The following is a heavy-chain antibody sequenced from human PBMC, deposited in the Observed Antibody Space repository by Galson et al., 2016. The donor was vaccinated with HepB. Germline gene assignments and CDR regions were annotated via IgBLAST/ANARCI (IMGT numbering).Heavy chain of an antibody. D-gene: IGHD6-6*01. CDR1: GFIFSNYA. CDR3: ARERSRYSRSSDYYYDGLDV. CDR2: ISFDGIK. V-gene: IGHV3-30*03. J-gene: IGHJ6*02. Sequence: SLRLSCAGSGFIFSNYAIHWVRQSPGKGLEGVAVISFDGIKYYADSVKGRFTISRDDSRSMVHLQMSSLRGDDTAVYSCARERSRYSRSSDYYYDGLDVWGQGTTVTVSS.